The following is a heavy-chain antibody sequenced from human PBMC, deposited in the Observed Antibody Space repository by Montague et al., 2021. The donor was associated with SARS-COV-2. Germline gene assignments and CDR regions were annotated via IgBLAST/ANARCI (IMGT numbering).Heavy chain of an antibody. D-gene: IGHD3-3*01. CDR3: AKGQQLESILDY. CDR2: ITTGGTRA. V-gene: IGHV3-23*01. J-gene: IGHJ4*02. Sequence: ETLSLTCAVYSGSFSDYYWTWVRQVPGKGPEWVSGITTGGTRAYYAHSVEGRFTISRDDSENTLYLQMNSLRAEDTGVYYCAKGQQLESILDYWGQGTLVTVSS. CDR1: SGSFSDYY.